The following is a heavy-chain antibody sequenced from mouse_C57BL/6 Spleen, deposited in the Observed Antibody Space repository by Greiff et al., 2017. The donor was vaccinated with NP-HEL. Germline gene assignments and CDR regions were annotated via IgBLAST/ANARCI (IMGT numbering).Heavy chain of an antibody. V-gene: IGHV1-69*01. D-gene: IGHD2-3*01. CDR1: GYTFTSYW. CDR3: ARNYDGYYGAMDY. Sequence: QVQLQQPGAELVMPGASVKLSCKASGYTFTSYWMHWVKQRPGQGLEWIGEIDSSDSYTNYNQKFKGKSTLTVDKSSSTAYMQLSSLTSEDSAVYYCARNYDGYYGAMDYWGQGTSVTVSS. J-gene: IGHJ4*01. CDR2: IDSSDSYT.